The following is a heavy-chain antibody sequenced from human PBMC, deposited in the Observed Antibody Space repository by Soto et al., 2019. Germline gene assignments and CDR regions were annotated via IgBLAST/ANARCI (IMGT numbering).Heavy chain of an antibody. Sequence: SETLSLTCTVSGGSVSSGSCYWSWIRQPPGKGLEWIAYIYYDGSTNYNPSLESRVTISVDTSKNQFFLKLRSVTAADTAVYYCARDASASYYYYYGMDVWGQGTTVTVSS. V-gene: IGHV4-61*01. D-gene: IGHD2-21*01. CDR3: ARDASASYYYYYGMDV. J-gene: IGHJ6*02. CDR1: GGSVSSGSCY. CDR2: IYYDGST.